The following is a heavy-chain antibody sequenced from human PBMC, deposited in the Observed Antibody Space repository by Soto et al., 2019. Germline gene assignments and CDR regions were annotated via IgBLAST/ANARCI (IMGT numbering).Heavy chain of an antibody. D-gene: IGHD3-22*01. CDR3: ARLGGFYQAFDS. Sequence: PSETLSLTCAVSGGSISSGGYSWSWIRQPPGKGPEWIGYIYHSGSTYYNPSLKSRVTMLIDRSKNQFSLKLTSVTAADTAIYYCARLGGFYQAFDSWGQGTLVTVSS. V-gene: IGHV4-30-2*01. CDR2: IYHSGST. J-gene: IGHJ4*02. CDR1: GGSISSGGYS.